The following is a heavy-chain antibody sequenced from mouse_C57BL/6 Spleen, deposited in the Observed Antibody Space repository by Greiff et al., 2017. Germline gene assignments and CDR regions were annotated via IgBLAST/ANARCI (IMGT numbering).Heavy chain of an antibody. J-gene: IGHJ2*01. V-gene: IGHV1-62-2*01. CDR3: ASHEGNWYYFDY. CDR1: GYTFTEYT. D-gene: IGHD4-1*01. Sequence: QVQLQQSGAELVKPGASVKLSCKASGYTFTEYTIHWVKQRPGQGLEWIGWFYPGSGSIKYNEKFKDKATLTADKSSSTDYMELSRLASEDAAVYFCASHEGNWYYFDYWGQGTTLAVSS. CDR2: FYPGSGSI.